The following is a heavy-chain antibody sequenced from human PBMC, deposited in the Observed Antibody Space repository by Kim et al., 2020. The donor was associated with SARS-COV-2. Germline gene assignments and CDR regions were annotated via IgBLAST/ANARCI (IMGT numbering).Heavy chain of an antibody. V-gene: IGHV1-46*01. CDR2: IAPGGGGI. D-gene: IGHD1-1*01. CDR1: GYSFTTYF. J-gene: IGHJ4*02. Sequence: ASVKVSCKTSGYSFTTYFVHWVRQAPGQGLAWVGRIAPGGGGIHYAKTFLDRVTMTRDTSTTTVYMELSSLTSDDTAIHFCAREAPGTCYFDYWGQGSLV. CDR3: AREAPGTCYFDY.